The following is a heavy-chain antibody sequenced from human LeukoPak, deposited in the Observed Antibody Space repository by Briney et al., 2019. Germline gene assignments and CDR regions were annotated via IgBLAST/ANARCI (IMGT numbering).Heavy chain of an antibody. Sequence: ASVKVSCKASGYTFTGYYMHWVRQAPGQGLEWMGRINPNSGGTNYAQKFQGRVTITTDESTSTAYMELSSLRSEDAAVYYCAREYDYGDYEENYWGQGTLVTVSS. V-gene: IGHV1-2*06. CDR3: AREYDYGDYEENY. D-gene: IGHD4-17*01. CDR1: GYTFTGYY. J-gene: IGHJ4*02. CDR2: INPNSGGT.